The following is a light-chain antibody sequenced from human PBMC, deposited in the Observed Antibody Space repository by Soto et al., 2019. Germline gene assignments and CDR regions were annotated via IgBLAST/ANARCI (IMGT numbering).Light chain of an antibody. CDR1: QSVSSN. J-gene: IGKJ4*01. CDR3: QQYNNWPLT. V-gene: IGKV3-15*01. Sequence: EIVMTQSPATLSVSPGGRATLSCRASQSVSSNLAWYQQKPGQAPRLLNYGASTRATGIPARFRGSGSGTEFTLTISSLQSEDFAVYYCQQYNNWPLTFGGGTKVEIK. CDR2: GAS.